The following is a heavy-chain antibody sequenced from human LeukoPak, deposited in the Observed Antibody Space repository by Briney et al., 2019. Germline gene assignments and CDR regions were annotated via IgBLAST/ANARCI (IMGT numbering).Heavy chain of an antibody. D-gene: IGHD3-16*01. Sequence: SQTLSLTCTVSGGSISSGDYYWGWIRQPPGKGLEWIGYIYYSGSTYYNPSLKSRVTISVVTSKNQFSLKLSSVTAADTAVYYCARAGAAGYYDYVWGSYRSYYFDYWGQGTLSPSPQ. V-gene: IGHV4-30-4*01. CDR3: ARAGAAGYYDYVWGSYRSYYFDY. J-gene: IGHJ4*02. CDR2: IYYSGST. CDR1: GGSISSGDYY.